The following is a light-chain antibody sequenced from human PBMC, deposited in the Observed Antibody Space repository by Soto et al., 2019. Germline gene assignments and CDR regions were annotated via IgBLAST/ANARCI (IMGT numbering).Light chain of an antibody. Sequence: EIVLTQSPTTLSLSPGERATLSCRASQSISTNLAWYQQKPGQAPRLLIYGASNRATGIPVRFRGSGSGTDFTLTISRLEPEDFAVYYCQQYGSSPWTFGQGTKVDIK. CDR2: GAS. V-gene: IGKV3-20*01. CDR3: QQYGSSPWT. CDR1: QSISTN. J-gene: IGKJ1*01.